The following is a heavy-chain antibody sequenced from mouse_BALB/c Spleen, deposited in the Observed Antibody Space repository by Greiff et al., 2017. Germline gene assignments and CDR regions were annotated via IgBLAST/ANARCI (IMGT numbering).Heavy chain of an antibody. V-gene: IGHV7-3*02. J-gene: IGHJ4*01. CDR1: GFTFTDYY. CDR2: IRNKANGYTT. D-gene: IGHD4-1*01. Sequence: EVKVVESGGGLVQPGGSLRLSCATSGFTFTDYYMSWVRQPPGKALEWLGFIRNKANGYTTEYSASVKGRFTISRDNSQSILYLQMNTLRAEDSATYYCARARTGTNYYAMDDWGQGTSVTVSS. CDR3: ARARTGTNYYAMDD.